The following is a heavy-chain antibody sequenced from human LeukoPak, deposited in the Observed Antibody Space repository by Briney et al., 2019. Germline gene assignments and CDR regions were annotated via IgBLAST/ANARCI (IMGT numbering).Heavy chain of an antibody. CDR1: RFTFSTYA. Sequence: PGGSLRLSCAVSRFTFSTYAMHWVRQAPGKGLEWVTLISYDGSNKYYADSVKGRFTISRDNSKNTLYLQMNSLRPEDTAVYYCARDERYDSSGYPFDYWGQGTLVTVSS. CDR2: ISYDGSNK. CDR3: ARDERYDSSGYPFDY. J-gene: IGHJ4*02. V-gene: IGHV3-30*04. D-gene: IGHD3-22*01.